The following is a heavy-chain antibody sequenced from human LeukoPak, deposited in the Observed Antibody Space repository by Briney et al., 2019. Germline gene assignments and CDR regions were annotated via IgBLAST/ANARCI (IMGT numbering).Heavy chain of an antibody. J-gene: IGHJ3*02. Sequence: GALRLSCTASGFSLRAYAMMWGRPAPGKRAGWGSAIRGGVGSAFYAVSVKGRFTISRDNSKYTLFLQINSLRAEDTAVYYCARDPNGDYIGAFDMWGPGTMVTVSS. CDR2: IRGGVGSA. D-gene: IGHD4-17*01. V-gene: IGHV3-23*01. CDR3: ARDPNGDYIGAFDM. CDR1: GFSLRAYA.